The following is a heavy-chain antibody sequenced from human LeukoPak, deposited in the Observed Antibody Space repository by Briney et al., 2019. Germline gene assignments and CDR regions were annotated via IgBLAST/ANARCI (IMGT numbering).Heavy chain of an antibody. V-gene: IGHV4-34*01. CDR3: TRAASSGPLFTYHMDV. CDR1: GGSFSGYY. Sequence: PSETLSLTCAVYGGSFSGYYWTWIRQPPGKGLEWVGEINHSRNTNYSPSLKSRATISVDTSKNQFSLKLTSVTAADTAVYYCTRAASSGPLFTYHMDVWGKGTTVTVSS. D-gene: IGHD3-22*01. J-gene: IGHJ6*03. CDR2: INHSRNT.